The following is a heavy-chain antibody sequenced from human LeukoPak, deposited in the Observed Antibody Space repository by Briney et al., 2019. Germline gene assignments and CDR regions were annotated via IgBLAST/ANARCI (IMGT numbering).Heavy chain of an antibody. CDR1: GFTFSGYA. D-gene: IGHD2-2*01. Sequence: QPGGSLRLPCAASGFTFSGYAMNWVRQAPGKGLEWVSVISRSGSSTYYADSVKGRFIISRDNSKNTVDLQMNSLRVEDTAVYYCASSTRYYAADWDWGQGTLVTVSS. J-gene: IGHJ4*02. CDR2: ISRSGSST. CDR3: ASSTRYYAADWD. V-gene: IGHV3-23*01.